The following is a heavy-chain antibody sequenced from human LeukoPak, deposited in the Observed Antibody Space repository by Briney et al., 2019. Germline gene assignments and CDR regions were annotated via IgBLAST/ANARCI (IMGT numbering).Heavy chain of an antibody. CDR2: INPKTGGT. CDR3: ARARGLIYSDYDLFDY. J-gene: IGHJ4*02. Sequence: GASVKVSCKASGYTFSDYYIHWVRQAPGQGLEWVGRINPKTGGTDYAQRFQGSVTMTRDTSINTAYMELNRLKFDDTAIFYCARARGLIYSDYDLFDYWGQGTLVTVSS. CDR1: GYTFSDYY. D-gene: IGHD5-12*01. V-gene: IGHV1-2*06.